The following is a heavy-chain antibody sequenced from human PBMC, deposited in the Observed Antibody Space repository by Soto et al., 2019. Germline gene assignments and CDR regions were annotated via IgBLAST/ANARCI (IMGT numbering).Heavy chain of an antibody. CDR3: ARGLNRPTRQQLVPYYYYYGMDV. CDR1: GYTFTGYY. CDR2: INPNSGGT. V-gene: IGHV1-2*04. J-gene: IGHJ6*02. Sequence: ASVKVSCKASGYTFTGYYMHWVRQAPGQGLEWMGWINPNSGGTNYAQKFQGWVTMTRDTSISTAYMELSRLRSDDTAVYYCARGLNRPTRQQLVPYYYYYGMDVWGQGTTVTVSS. D-gene: IGHD6-13*01.